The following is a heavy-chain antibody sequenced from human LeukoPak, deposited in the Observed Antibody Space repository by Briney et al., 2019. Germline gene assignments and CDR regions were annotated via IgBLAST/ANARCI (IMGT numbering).Heavy chain of an antibody. CDR2: GCYSGSH. CDR1: GASISSGAYY. D-gene: IGHD3-22*01. J-gene: IGHJ3*02. Sequence: SETLSLTCTVSGASISSGAYYWSWIRQHPGEGLVWIGYGCYSGSHYYNPSLKGRITISADMSENQFSLQLRSVTAADTAVYYCARDAYYYDSSGNLIGASDIWGQGTVVTVSS. CDR3: ARDAYYYDSSGNLIGASDI. V-gene: IGHV4-31*03.